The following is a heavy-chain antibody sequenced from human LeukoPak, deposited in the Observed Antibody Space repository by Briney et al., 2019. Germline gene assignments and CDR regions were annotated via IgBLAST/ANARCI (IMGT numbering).Heavy chain of an antibody. CDR2: IYGSSRT. D-gene: IGHD3-9*01. CDR1: GFIVSSNY. Sequence: GGSLRLSCAGSGFIVSSNYMSWVRQAAGKGLEWVSVIYGSSRTYYADSVKGRFTISRDDSRNTLYLEMSRLNFDDTGLYYCVKDGIDGATWGYFGSWGRGTLVSVST. CDR3: VKDGIDGATWGYFGS. J-gene: IGHJ4*02. V-gene: IGHV3-66*01.